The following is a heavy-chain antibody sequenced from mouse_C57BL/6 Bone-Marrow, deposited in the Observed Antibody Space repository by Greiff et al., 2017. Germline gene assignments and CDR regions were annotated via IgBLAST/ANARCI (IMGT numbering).Heavy chain of an antibody. CDR2: IDPSDSDT. V-gene: IGHV1-52*01. CDR3: AREGITTVVATRYFDV. D-gene: IGHD1-1*01. CDR1: GYTFPSYW. J-gene: IGHJ1*03. Sequence: VQLQQPGAELVRPGSSVKLSCKASGYTFPSYWMHWVKQRPIQGLEWIGNIDPSDSDTPYNQTFKDKAPLTVDKSSSTAYMQLSSLTSEDSAVYYFAREGITTVVATRYFDVGGTGTTVTVSS.